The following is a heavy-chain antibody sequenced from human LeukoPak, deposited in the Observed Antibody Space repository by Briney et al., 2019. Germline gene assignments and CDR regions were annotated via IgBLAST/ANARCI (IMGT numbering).Heavy chain of an antibody. D-gene: IGHD3-22*01. Sequence: ASVKVSCKASGYTFTSYDINWVRQATGQGLEWMGWMNPNSGNTGYAQKFQGRVTMTRNTSISTAYMELSSLRSEDTAVYYCARVTRDSSGYYFEYFQHWGQGTLVTVFS. CDR1: GYTFTSYD. J-gene: IGHJ1*01. CDR3: ARVTRDSSGYYFEYFQH. V-gene: IGHV1-8*01. CDR2: MNPNSGNT.